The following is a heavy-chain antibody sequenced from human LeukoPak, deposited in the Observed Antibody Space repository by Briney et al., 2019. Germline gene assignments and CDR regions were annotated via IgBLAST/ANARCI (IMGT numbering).Heavy chain of an antibody. J-gene: IGHJ4*02. D-gene: IGHD6-19*01. CDR2: INGNGDNT. V-gene: IGHV3-23*01. Sequence: PGGSLRLSCAASGFTFSTYAISWVRQAPGKGLEWVSGINGNGDNTYYADSVKGRFTIYRDNSKSRLSLQMNSLRAEDTAVYYCAKTLSSGWSGKYYFDYWGQGTLVSVSS. CDR3: AKTLSSGWSGKYYFDY. CDR1: GFTFSTYA.